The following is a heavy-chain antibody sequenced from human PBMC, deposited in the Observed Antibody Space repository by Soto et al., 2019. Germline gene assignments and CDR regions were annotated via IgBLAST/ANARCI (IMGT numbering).Heavy chain of an antibody. CDR1: GFTFDDYA. CDR3: AKDMGLLWFGELSSFDY. J-gene: IGHJ4*02. V-gene: IGHV3-9*01. D-gene: IGHD3-10*01. Sequence: EVQLVESRGGLVQPGRSLRLSCAASGFTFDDYAMHWVRQAPGKGLEWVSGISWNSGSIGYADSVKGRFTISRDNAKNSLYLQMNSLRAEDTALYYCAKDMGLLWFGELSSFDYWGQGTLVTVSS. CDR2: ISWNSGSI.